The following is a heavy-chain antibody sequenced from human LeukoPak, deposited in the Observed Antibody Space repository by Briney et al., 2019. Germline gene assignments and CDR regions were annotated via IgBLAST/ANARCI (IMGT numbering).Heavy chain of an antibody. CDR1: GFTFSNAW. Sequence: GGSLRLSCAASGFTFSNAWMSWVRQAPGKGLEWVGRIKSKTDGGTTDYAAPVKGRFTISRDDSKNTLYLQMNSLKTEDTAVYYCTTKPPHIAAAGQDYWGQGTLVTVSS. CDR3: TTKPPHIAAAGQDY. CDR2: IKSKTDGGTT. J-gene: IGHJ4*02. D-gene: IGHD6-13*01. V-gene: IGHV3-15*01.